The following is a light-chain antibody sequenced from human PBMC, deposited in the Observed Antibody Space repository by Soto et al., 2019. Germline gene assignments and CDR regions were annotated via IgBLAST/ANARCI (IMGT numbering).Light chain of an antibody. Sequence: IVLTDSAATLSLSSGEIATFSSMDSQNVANFLEWYQHKPGQAPRLLIYESSNRATGIAARFSGSGSETDFTLTISSLEPEDVAVYYWQRRSNWPQTFGQGTKVDIK. V-gene: IGKV3-11*01. CDR2: ESS. CDR1: QNVANF. CDR3: QRRSNWPQT. J-gene: IGKJ1*01.